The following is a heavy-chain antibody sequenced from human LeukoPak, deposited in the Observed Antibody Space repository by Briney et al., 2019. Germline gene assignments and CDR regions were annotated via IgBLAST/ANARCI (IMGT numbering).Heavy chain of an antibody. J-gene: IGHJ4*02. CDR3: ARVATKIVVVNYFDY. V-gene: IGHV1-46*01. D-gene: IGHD3-22*01. CDR2: INPSGGST. CDR1: GYTFTTYS. Sequence: ASVKVSCKASGYTFTTYSMHWVRQAPGQGLEWMGIINPSGGSTSYAQKFQGRVTMTRDTSTSTVYMELSSLRSEDTAVYYCARVATKIVVVNYFDYWGQGTLVTVSS.